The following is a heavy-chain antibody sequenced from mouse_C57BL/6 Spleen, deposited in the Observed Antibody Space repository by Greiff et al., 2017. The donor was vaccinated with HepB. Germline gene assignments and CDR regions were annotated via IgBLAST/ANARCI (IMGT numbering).Heavy chain of an antibody. J-gene: IGHJ2*01. CDR1: GYAFSSSW. V-gene: IGHV1-82*01. CDR2: IYPGDGDT. Sequence: QVQLQQSGPELVKPGASVKISCKASGYAFSSSWMNWVKQRPGKGLEWIGRIYPGDGDTNYNGKFKGKATLTADKSSSTAYMQLSSLTSEDSAVYFCAREVVPYFDYWGQGTTLTVSS. D-gene: IGHD1-1*01. CDR3: AREVVPYFDY.